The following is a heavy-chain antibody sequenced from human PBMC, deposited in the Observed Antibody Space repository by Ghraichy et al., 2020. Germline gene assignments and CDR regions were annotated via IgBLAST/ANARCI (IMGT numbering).Heavy chain of an antibody. V-gene: IGHV3-7*01. CDR2: INQDGSER. CDR1: GFTFTTYW. Sequence: GGSLRLSCAASGFTFTTYWMTWVRQAPGKGLEWVANINQDGSERNYVDSVKGRFTISRDSAKNSLYLQMNSLRGEDMAVYFCVRDMDVWGQGTTVTVSS. CDR3: VRDMDV. J-gene: IGHJ6*02.